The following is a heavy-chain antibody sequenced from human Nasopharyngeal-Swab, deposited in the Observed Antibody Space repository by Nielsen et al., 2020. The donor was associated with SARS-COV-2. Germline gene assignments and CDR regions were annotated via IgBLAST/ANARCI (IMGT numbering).Heavy chain of an antibody. CDR2: ISYDGSNK. J-gene: IGHJ4*02. Sequence: GESLKISCAAPGFTFSSYGMHWVRQAPGKGLEWVAVISYDGSNKYYADSVKGRFTISRDNSKNTLYLQMNSLRAEDTAVYYCAQGNYFDYWGQGTLVTVSS. V-gene: IGHV3-30*03. CDR1: GFTFSSYG. CDR3: AQGNYFDY.